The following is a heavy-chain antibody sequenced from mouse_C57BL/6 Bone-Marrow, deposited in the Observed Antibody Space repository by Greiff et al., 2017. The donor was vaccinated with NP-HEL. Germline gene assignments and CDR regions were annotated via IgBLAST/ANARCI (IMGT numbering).Heavy chain of an antibody. CDR3: AREGSYGSSFYAMDY. D-gene: IGHD1-1*01. Sequence: VMLVESGAELARPGASVKLSCKASGYTFTSYGISWVKQRTGQGLEWIGEIYPRSGNTYYNEKFKGKATLTADKSSSTAYMELRSLTSEDSAVYFCAREGSYGSSFYAMDYWGQGTSVTVSS. J-gene: IGHJ4*01. V-gene: IGHV1-81*01. CDR2: IYPRSGNT. CDR1: GYTFTSYG.